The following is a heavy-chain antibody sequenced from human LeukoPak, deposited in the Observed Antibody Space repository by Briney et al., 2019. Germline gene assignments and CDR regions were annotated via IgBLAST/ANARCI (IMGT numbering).Heavy chain of an antibody. V-gene: IGHV3-53*01. CDR1: GFTFSSYA. Sequence: GGSLRLSCAASGFTFSSYAMSWVRQAPGKGLEWVSVIYSAGSTYYAGSVKGRFTISRDISKNTLYLQMNSLRAEDTAVYYCASSLGRLGYWGQGTLVTVSS. CDR2: IYSAGST. J-gene: IGHJ4*02. CDR3: ASSLGRLGY. D-gene: IGHD6-6*01.